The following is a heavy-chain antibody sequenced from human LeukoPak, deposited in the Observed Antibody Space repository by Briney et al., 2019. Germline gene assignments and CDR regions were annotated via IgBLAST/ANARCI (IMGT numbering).Heavy chain of an antibody. CDR2: ISGSGGST. D-gene: IGHD3-22*01. CDR1: GFTFSSYA. Sequence: GGSLRLSCAASGFTFSSYAMSWVRQAPGKGLEWVSAISGSGGSTYYADSVKGRFTISTDNSKNTLYLQVNSLRAEDTAVYYCAKLGMIVVVIIPCFVYWGQGTLVTVSS. CDR3: AKLGMIVVVIIPCFVY. V-gene: IGHV3-23*01. J-gene: IGHJ4*02.